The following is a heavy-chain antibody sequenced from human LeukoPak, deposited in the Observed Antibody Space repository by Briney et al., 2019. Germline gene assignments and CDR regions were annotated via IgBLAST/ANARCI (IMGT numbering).Heavy chain of an antibody. CDR2: IYTSGST. CDR1: GGSISSSSYY. J-gene: IGHJ5*02. V-gene: IGHV4-61*02. CDR3: AREGGYIYNWFDP. Sequence: KSSETPSLTCTVSGGSISSSSYYWSWIRQPAGKGLEWIGRIYTSGSTNYSPSLKSRVTISVDTSKNQFSLKLSSVTAADTAVYYCAREGGYIYNWFDPWGQGTLVTVSS. D-gene: IGHD2-2*02.